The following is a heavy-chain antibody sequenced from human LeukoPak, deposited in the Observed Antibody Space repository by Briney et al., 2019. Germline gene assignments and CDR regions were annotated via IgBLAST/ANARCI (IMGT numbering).Heavy chain of an antibody. CDR2: FDPEDGET. Sequence: ASVKFSCKVSAYTLTELSMHWVRQAPGKGLEWMGGFDPEDGETIYAQKFQGRVTMTEDTSTDTAYMELSSLRSEDTAVYYCATGEPNRYYYDSSGYLGYWGQGTLVTVSS. D-gene: IGHD3-22*01. J-gene: IGHJ4*02. V-gene: IGHV1-24*01. CDR1: AYTLTELS. CDR3: ATGEPNRYYYDSSGYLGY.